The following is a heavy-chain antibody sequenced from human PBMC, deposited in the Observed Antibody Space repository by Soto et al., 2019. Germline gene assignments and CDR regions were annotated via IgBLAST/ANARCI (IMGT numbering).Heavy chain of an antibody. Sequence: GGSLRLSCAASGFTFSSYAMSWVRQAPGKGLEWVSAISGSGGSTYYADSVKGRFTISRDNSKNTLYLQMNSLRAEDTAVYYCAKARSSYGDYSEFDYWGQGTLVTVSS. D-gene: IGHD4-17*01. J-gene: IGHJ4*02. CDR1: GFTFSSYA. V-gene: IGHV3-23*01. CDR3: AKARSSYGDYSEFDY. CDR2: ISGSGGST.